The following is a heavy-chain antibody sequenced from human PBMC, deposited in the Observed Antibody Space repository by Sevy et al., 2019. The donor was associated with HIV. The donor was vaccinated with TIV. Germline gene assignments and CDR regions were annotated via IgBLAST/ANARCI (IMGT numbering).Heavy chain of an antibody. V-gene: IGHV4-59*01. Sequence: SETLSLTCTVSGDSITRYFWSWIRQPPGKGLEWIGYMYHSGSTNYNPSLKRRVSLSIDTSKNEFSLTLSSVTAADTAVYYCARDYRRDFWSGYSNYFYPWGPGILVTVSS. CDR2: MYHSGST. J-gene: IGHJ1*01. CDR1: GDSITRYF. D-gene: IGHD3-3*01. CDR3: ARDYRRDFWSGYSNYFYP.